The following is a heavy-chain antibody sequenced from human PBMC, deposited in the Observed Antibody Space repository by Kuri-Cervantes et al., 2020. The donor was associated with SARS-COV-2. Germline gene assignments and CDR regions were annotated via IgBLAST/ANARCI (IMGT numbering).Heavy chain of an antibody. Sequence: SETLSLTCTVCGAPISSSTYYWGWIRQSPGKGLERLGSIYESGDTYYSSSLKSRLSLSVDTSKNQFSLKLISVIPADSAVYFCATGIDYGSTLFDFWGQGTLVTVSS. CDR3: ATGIDYGSTLFDF. CDR1: GAPISSSTYY. V-gene: IGHV4-39*07. CDR2: IYESGDT. D-gene: IGHD3-16*01. J-gene: IGHJ4*02.